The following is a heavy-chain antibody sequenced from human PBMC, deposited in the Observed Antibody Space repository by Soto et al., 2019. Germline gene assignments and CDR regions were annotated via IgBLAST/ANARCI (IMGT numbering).Heavy chain of an antibody. CDR3: ARSHTYYYDSSGPGGAFDI. J-gene: IGHJ3*02. V-gene: IGHV3-30-3*01. Sequence: GGSLRLSCAASGFTFSDSVLHWVRQAPGKGLEWVAVISYDGSNKYYADSVKGRFTISRDNSKNTQHLQMNSLRAEDTAVYYCARSHTYYYDSSGPGGAFDISGQGTMVTVSS. D-gene: IGHD3-22*01. CDR2: ISYDGSNK. CDR1: GFTFSDSV.